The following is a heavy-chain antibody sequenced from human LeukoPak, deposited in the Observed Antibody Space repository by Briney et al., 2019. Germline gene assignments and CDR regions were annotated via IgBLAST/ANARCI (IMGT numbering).Heavy chain of an antibody. J-gene: IGHJ4*02. CDR1: GFSFSNSN. CDR3: ARDSWWGSSRLFDS. V-gene: IGHV3-21*01. D-gene: IGHD6-13*01. CDR2: ITSGRSST. Sequence: PGGSLRLSCTASGFSFSNSNMNWVRQAPGKGLEWVSSITSGRSSTYYADSVKGRFTISRDNEKNTLSLQMYSLRAEDTALYYCARDSWWGSSRLFDSWGQGTLVSVSS.